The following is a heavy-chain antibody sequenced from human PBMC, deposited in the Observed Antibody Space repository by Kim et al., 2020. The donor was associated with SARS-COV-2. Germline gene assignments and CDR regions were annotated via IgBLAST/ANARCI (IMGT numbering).Heavy chain of an antibody. D-gene: IGHD4-17*01. Sequence: ASVKVSCKASGYTFTSYGISWVRQAPGQGLEWMGWISAYNGNTNYAQKLQGRVTMTTDTSTSTAYMELRSLRSDDTAVYYCARDATVVTSGVDAFDIWGQGTMVTVSS. J-gene: IGHJ3*02. CDR3: ARDATVVTSGVDAFDI. CDR2: ISAYNGNT. CDR1: GYTFTSYG. V-gene: IGHV1-18*01.